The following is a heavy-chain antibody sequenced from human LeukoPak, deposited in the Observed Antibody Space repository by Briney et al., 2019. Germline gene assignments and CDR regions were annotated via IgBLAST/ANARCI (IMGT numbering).Heavy chain of an antibody. V-gene: IGHV3-7*01. CDR1: GFTFRSYW. CDR3: ARVGYSGWNLXX. J-gene: IGHJ4*02. CDR2: INQGGSGK. Sequence: GGSLRLSCAASGFTFRSYWMSCVRQAPGKGLEWVANINQGGSGKYYVDSGKGRFTISRYDAKNSLYVQMNSLREEDRAVYYCARVGYSGWNLXXWGQRTLVT. D-gene: IGHD5-12*01.